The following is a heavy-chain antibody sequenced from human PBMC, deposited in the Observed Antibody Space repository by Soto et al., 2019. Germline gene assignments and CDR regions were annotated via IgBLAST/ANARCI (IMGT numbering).Heavy chain of an antibody. J-gene: IGHJ4*02. V-gene: IGHV3-15*07. D-gene: IGHD2-21*01. Sequence: EVQLVESGGDLVKPGGSLRLSCAASGFAFRDAWIHWVRQAPGKGPEWVGRIKRKANGATTEYGAPVKGRFTISRGDSTHTLFLQMVWLRTEDTAVYYCTAHSITTSGSHFWGQGTRVTVSS. CDR2: IKRKANGATT. CDR1: GFAFRDAW. CDR3: TAHSITTSGSHF.